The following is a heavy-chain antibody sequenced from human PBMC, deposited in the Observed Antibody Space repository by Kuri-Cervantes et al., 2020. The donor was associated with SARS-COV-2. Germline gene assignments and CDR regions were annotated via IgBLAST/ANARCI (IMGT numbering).Heavy chain of an antibody. CDR1: GFTFSNYG. Sequence: GESLKISCVASGFTFSNYGMHWVRQAPGKGLEWVAVISDDEVSKHYADSVNGRFTISRDKSKNTLYLQMTSLRPGDTAIYYCARPRKPVYYYHGMDVWGQGTMVTAP. CDR2: ISDDEVSK. V-gene: IGHV3-30*03. D-gene: IGHD1-14*01. CDR3: ARPRKPVYYYHGMDV. J-gene: IGHJ6*02.